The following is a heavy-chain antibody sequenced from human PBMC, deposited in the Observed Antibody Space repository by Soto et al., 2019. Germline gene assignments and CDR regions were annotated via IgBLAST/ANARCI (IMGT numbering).Heavy chain of an antibody. Sequence: PSETLSLTCDVYGGSFSGYIWTWIRQTPGKGLQWIGQINHSGSANYNPSLKSRVTISVHTSNSQFSLELSSVTAADTAVYYCPRGLITGSEDSGGWCYLGSWGQVTRGTVS. CDR3: PRGLITGSEDSGGWCYLGS. J-gene: IGHJ4*02. CDR2: INHSGSA. D-gene: IGHD3-22*01. CDR1: GGSFSGYI. V-gene: IGHV4-34*01.